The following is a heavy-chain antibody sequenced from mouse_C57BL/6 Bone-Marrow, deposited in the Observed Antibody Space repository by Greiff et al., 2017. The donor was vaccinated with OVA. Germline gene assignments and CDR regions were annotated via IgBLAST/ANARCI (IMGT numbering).Heavy chain of an antibody. J-gene: IGHJ1*03. CDR3: ARETGGWDWYFDV. D-gene: IGHD3-3*01. CDR1: GFTFSSYA. V-gene: IGHV5-4*01. CDR2: ISDGGSYT. Sequence: DVMLVESGGGLVKPGGSLKLSCAASGFTFSSYAMSWVRQTPEKRLEWVATISDGGSYTYYPDNVKGRFTISRDNAKNNLYLQMSHLKSEDTAMYYCARETGGWDWYFDVWGTGTTVTVSS.